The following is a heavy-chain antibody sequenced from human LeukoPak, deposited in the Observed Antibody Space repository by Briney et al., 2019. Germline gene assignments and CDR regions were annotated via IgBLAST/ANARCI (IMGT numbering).Heavy chain of an antibody. Sequence: GGSLRLSCAASGFTFSASGMHWVRQAPGKGLEWVTSIRYDGSERYYADSVKGRFTISRDNSKNTLHLQMNSLRAEDTAVYYCARDFPSGGYIPASYYFDYWGQGTLVTVSS. CDR2: IRYDGSER. J-gene: IGHJ4*02. V-gene: IGHV3-30*02. CDR1: GFTFSASG. D-gene: IGHD5-24*01. CDR3: ARDFPSGGYIPASYYFDY.